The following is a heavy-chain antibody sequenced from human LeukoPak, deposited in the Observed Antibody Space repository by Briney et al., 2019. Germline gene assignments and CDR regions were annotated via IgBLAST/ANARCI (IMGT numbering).Heavy chain of an antibody. Sequence: GESLKISCKGSEYSFTTFWIGWVRQMPGKGLEWMGIIYPDDSNTRYSPSFQGQVIISVDKSISTAYLQWRSLKASDTAMYYCATSESQTRFDYWGQGTLVTVSS. V-gene: IGHV5-51*01. J-gene: IGHJ4*02. D-gene: IGHD1/OR15-1a*01. CDR2: IYPDDSNT. CDR1: EYSFTTFW. CDR3: ATSESQTRFDY.